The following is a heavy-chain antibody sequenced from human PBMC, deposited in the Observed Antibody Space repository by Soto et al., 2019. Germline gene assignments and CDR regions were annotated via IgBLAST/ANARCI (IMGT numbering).Heavy chain of an antibody. D-gene: IGHD3-22*01. V-gene: IGHV4-31*03. J-gene: IGHJ5*02. Sequence: QVQLQESGPGLVKPSQTLSLTCTVSGGSISSGGSYWSWIRQHPGKGLEWIGYIYYRGSTYYNPSLKSRVTIAVDTSKTSCSLKPSSVTAADTAVYYCARATPEWPTRIVVHWFAPWGQGTLVTVSS. CDR3: ARATPEWPTRIVVHWFAP. CDR2: IYYRGST. CDR1: GGSISSGGSY.